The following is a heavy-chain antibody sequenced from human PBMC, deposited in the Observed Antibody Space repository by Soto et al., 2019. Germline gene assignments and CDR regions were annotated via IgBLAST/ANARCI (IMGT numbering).Heavy chain of an antibody. Sequence: QVQLQESGPGLVKPSQTLSLTCTVSGGSISSGGYYWSWIRQHPGKGLEWIGYIYYSGSTYYNPSLKSRVTISVDTSKNQFSLKLSSVTAADTAVYYCARGRYYGSGSYSPFYYYYMAVWGKGTTVTVSS. CDR3: ARGRYYGSGSYSPFYYYYMAV. V-gene: IGHV4-31*03. J-gene: IGHJ6*03. D-gene: IGHD3-10*01. CDR1: GGSISSGGYY. CDR2: IYYSGST.